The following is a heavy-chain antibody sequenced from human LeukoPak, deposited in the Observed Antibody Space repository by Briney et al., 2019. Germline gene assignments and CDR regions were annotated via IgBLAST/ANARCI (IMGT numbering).Heavy chain of an antibody. CDR3: ARGPYSYDSSGAFDI. CDR2: ISSSGST. V-gene: IGHV4-61*02. D-gene: IGHD3-22*01. Sequence: SQTLSLTCTVSGGSISSGSNYWICIRQPAGKGLEWIGRISSSGSTNYNPSLKSRVTISVDTSKNQFSLKLSSVTAADTAVYFCARGPYSYDSSGAFDIWGQGTMVTVSS. J-gene: IGHJ3*02. CDR1: GGSISSGSNY.